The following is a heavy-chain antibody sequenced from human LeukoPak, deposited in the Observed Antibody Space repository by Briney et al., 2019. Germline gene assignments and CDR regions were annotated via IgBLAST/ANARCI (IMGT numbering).Heavy chain of an antibody. J-gene: IGHJ4*02. CDR2: IYSGGST. CDR1: GFTVSSNY. D-gene: IGHD3-22*01. Sequence: GGSLRLSCAASGFTVSSNYMSWVRQAPGKGLEWVSVIYSGGSTYYADSVKGRFTISRDNSKNTLYLQMNSLRAEDTAVYYCARDSGSQAYFDYWGQGTLVTVSS. V-gene: IGHV3-53*05. CDR3: ARDSGSQAYFDY.